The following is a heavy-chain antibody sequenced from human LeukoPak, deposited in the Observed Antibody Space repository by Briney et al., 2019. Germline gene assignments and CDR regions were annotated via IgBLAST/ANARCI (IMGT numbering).Heavy chain of an antibody. J-gene: IGHJ4*02. CDR1: GGSVRTYD. Sequence: PSETLSLTCTVSGGSVRTYDRSWIRQSPGKGLEWIGYIYSGSTNYNPSLKSRVTISVDASKNQCSLKLRSVTAADTAVYFCAGAHSNSLSFDFWGQGTLVSVSS. D-gene: IGHD4-11*01. CDR2: IYSGST. V-gene: IGHV4-59*02. CDR3: AGAHSNSLSFDF.